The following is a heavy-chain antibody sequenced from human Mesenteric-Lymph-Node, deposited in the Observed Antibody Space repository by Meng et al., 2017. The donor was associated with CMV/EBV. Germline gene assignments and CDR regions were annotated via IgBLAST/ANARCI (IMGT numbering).Heavy chain of an antibody. CDR2: IYYSGST. V-gene: IGHV4-39*07. D-gene: IGHD3-22*01. Sequence: QLQLQESGPGLVKPSENLSLTCTVSGGSISSSSYYWGWIRQPPGKGLEWIGSIYYSGSTYYNPSLKSRVTISVDTSKNQFSLKLSSVTAADTAVYYCARDGDYYDSSGYNPFDYWGQGTLVTVSS. CDR1: GGSISSSSYY. J-gene: IGHJ4*02. CDR3: ARDGDYYDSSGYNPFDY.